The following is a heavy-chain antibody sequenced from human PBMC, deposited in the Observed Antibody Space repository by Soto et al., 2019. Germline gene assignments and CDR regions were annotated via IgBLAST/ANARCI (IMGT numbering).Heavy chain of an antibody. CDR2: ISSSSSYT. CDR1: GFTFSDYY. Sequence: GGSLRLSCAASGFTFSDYYMSWIRQAPGKGLEWVSYISSSSSYTNYADSVKGRFTISRDNAKNSLYLQMNSLRAEDTAVYYCARDKGSEYGSGSYRAEYYFDYWGQGTLVTVSS. J-gene: IGHJ4*02. V-gene: IGHV3-11*06. CDR3: ARDKGSEYGSGSYRAEYYFDY. D-gene: IGHD3-10*01.